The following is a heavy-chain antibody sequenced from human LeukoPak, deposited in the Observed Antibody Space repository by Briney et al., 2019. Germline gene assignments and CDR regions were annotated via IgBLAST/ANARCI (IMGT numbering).Heavy chain of an antibody. CDR2: INHSGNS. CDR3: ASQPRNCSSTSCYAMIYYYYYMDV. CDR1: GGSFSDYY. Sequence: SETLSLTCAVYGGSFSDYYWSWIRQPPGKGLEWIGEINHSGNSNYNPSLKSRVTISVDTSKNQFSLKLSSVTAADTAVYYCASQPRNCSSTSCYAMIYYYYYMDVWGKGTTVTISS. D-gene: IGHD2-2*01. J-gene: IGHJ6*03. V-gene: IGHV4-34*01.